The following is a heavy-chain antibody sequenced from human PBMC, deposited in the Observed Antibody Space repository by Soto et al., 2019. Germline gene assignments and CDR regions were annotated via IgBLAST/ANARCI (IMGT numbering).Heavy chain of an antibody. J-gene: IGHJ4*02. CDR1: GGTFSSYA. V-gene: IGHV1-69*12. Sequence: QVQLVQSGAEVKKPGSSVKVSCKASGGTFSSYAISWVRQAPGQGLEWMGGIIPIFGTANYAQKFQGRVTITADESTSIAYMELSSLRSEDTAVYYCASEGLGYSGSPGSYYFDYWGQGTLVTVSS. CDR3: ASEGLGYSGSPGSYYFDY. D-gene: IGHD1-26*01. CDR2: IIPIFGTA.